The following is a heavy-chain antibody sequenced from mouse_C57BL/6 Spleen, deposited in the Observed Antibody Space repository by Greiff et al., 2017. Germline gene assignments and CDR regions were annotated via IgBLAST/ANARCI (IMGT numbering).Heavy chain of an antibody. CDR1: GFTFSSYA. D-gene: IGHD2-4*01. J-gene: IGHJ4*01. CDR2: ISSGGDYI. Sequence: EVKVEESGEGLVKPGGSLKLSCAASGFTFSSYAMSWVRQTPEKRLEWVAYISSGGDYIYYADTVKGRFTISRDNARNTLYLQMSSLKSEDTAMYYCTREGDYAAMDYWGQGTSVTVSS. V-gene: IGHV5-9-1*02. CDR3: TREGDYAAMDY.